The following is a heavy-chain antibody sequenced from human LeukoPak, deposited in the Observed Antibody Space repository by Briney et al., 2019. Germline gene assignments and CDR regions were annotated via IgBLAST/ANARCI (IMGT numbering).Heavy chain of an antibody. CDR3: ARLTYYDFWSGYYP. CDR2: IYYSGST. CDR1: GGSISSYY. J-gene: IGHJ4*02. D-gene: IGHD3-3*01. Sequence: SETLSLTCTVSGGSISSYYWSWIRQPPGKGLEWIGYIYYSGSTNYNPSLKSRVTISVDTSKNQFSLKLSSVTAADTAVYYCARLTYYDFWSGYYPWGQGTLVTVSS. V-gene: IGHV4-59*01.